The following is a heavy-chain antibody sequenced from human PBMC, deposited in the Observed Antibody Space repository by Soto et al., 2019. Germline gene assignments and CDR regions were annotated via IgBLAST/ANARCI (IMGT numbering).Heavy chain of an antibody. CDR2: ISWNSGSI. Sequence: GGSLRLSCAASGFTFDDYAMHWVRQAPGKGLEWVSGISWNSGSIGYADSVKGRFTISRDNAKNSLYLQMNSLRAEDTALYYCAKGPDYSNNITPLFDYWGQGTLVTVSS. D-gene: IGHD4-4*01. CDR1: GFTFDDYA. V-gene: IGHV3-9*01. J-gene: IGHJ4*02. CDR3: AKGPDYSNNITPLFDY.